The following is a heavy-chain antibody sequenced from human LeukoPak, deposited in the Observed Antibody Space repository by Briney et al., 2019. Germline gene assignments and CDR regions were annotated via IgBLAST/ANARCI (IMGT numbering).Heavy chain of an antibody. V-gene: IGHV1-18*01. D-gene: IGHD7-27*01. Sequence: ASVKVSCKASGYTFTSYGISWVRQAPGQGLEWMGWISAYNGNTNYAQKLQGRVTMTTDTSTSTAYMELRSLRSDDTAVYYCARVWALSGVLYGMDVWGQGTTVTVSS. CDR2: ISAYNGNT. CDR3: ARVWALSGVLYGMDV. J-gene: IGHJ6*02. CDR1: GYTFTSYG.